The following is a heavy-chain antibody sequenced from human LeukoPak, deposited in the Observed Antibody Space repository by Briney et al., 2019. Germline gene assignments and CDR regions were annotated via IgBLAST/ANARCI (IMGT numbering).Heavy chain of an antibody. J-gene: IGHJ4*02. CDR2: ISYDGSNK. V-gene: IGHV3-30-3*01. Sequence: PGGSLRLSCAASGFTFSSYAMHWVRQAPGKGLEWVAVISYDGSNKYYADSVKGRFTISRDNSKNTLYLQMNSLRAEDTAVYYCAPREEWFGELLGGFDYWGQGTLVTVSS. CDR3: APREEWFGELLGGFDY. D-gene: IGHD3-10*01. CDR1: GFTFSSYA.